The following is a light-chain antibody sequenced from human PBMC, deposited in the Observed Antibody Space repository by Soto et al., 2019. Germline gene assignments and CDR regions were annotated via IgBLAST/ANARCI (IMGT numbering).Light chain of an antibody. J-gene: IGKJ1*01. CDR3: QHYNSYSEA. V-gene: IGKV1-17*01. CDR1: QSISNH. CDR2: AAS. Sequence: DIQMTQSPSSLSASVEDRVSITCRASQSISNHLNWYQQKPGKAPKLLIFAASSLQSGVPSRFSGSGSGTEFTPTISSLQPDDFATYYCQHYNSYSEAFGQGTKVDIK.